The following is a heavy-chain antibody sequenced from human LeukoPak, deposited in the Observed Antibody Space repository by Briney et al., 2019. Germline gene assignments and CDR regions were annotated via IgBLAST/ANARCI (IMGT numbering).Heavy chain of an antibody. CDR3: ARAHRQLERLGRYYFDY. CDR1: GCTFSNHA. J-gene: IGHJ4*02. Sequence: ASVKVSCKASGCTFSNHAVSWVRQAPGQGLEWMGGIFPIFGTANYAQKFQGRVTITADESTSTAYMELSSLRSEDTAVYYCARAHRQLERLGRYYFDYWGQGTLVTVSS. D-gene: IGHD1-1*01. V-gene: IGHV1-69*13. CDR2: IFPIFGTA.